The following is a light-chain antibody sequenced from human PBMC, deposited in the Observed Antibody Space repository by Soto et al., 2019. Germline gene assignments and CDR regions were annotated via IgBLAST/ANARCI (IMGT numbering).Light chain of an antibody. J-gene: IGKJ4*01. CDR1: QSVSSF. V-gene: IGKV3-11*01. CDR3: QQRSNWPRLT. CDR2: DAS. Sequence: EILLTQSPATLSLSPGERATLSCKASQSVSSFLPWYHQSPCQAPRLLIYDASIRATGSPSRLSSSGSGTDFTLTISSLEPEDFAVFYCQQRSNWPRLTFGGGTKVEIK.